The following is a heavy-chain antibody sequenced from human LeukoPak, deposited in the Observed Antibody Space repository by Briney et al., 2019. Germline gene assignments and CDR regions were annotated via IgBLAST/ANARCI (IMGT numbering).Heavy chain of an antibody. J-gene: IGHJ4*02. Sequence: SETLSLTCSVSGGSVNSHYWSWIRQPPGKRLEGIGYIFNTGNTNYNPSLASRLTMSVDTSRAQFFLRLSPVTAADTAIYYCASRPADTTWYGVFDYWSQGTLVTVSS. CDR2: IFNTGNT. CDR1: GGSVNSHY. V-gene: IGHV4-59*02. CDR3: ASRPADTTWYGVFDY. D-gene: IGHD3-10*01.